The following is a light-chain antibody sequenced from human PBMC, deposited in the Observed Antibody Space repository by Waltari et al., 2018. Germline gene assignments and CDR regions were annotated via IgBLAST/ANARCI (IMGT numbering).Light chain of an antibody. J-gene: IGKJ4*01. V-gene: IGKV4-1*01. CDR2: WAS. Sequence: DIVMTQSPDSLAVSLGKRVTINCRSSQTILDTYDKNYLAWHQQKPGQSPRLLIYWASTREFGVPDRFSGSGSGTDFTLTISGLQAEDVAVYYCQQYFNTPITFGGGTKVEIK. CDR1: QTILDTYDKNY. CDR3: QQYFNTPIT.